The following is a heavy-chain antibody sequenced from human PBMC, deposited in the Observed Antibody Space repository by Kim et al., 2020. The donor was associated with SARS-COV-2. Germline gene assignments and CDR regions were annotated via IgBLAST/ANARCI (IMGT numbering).Heavy chain of an antibody. D-gene: IGHD3-16*01. V-gene: IGHV4-34*01. Sequence: YNPSLKSRVTISVDTSKNQFSLKLSSVTAADTAVYYCALKPYDYVWGSYNWGQGTLVTVSS. J-gene: IGHJ4*02. CDR3: ALKPYDYVWGSYN.